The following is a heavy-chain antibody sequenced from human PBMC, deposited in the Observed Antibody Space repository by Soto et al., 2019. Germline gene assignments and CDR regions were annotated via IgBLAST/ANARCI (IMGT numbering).Heavy chain of an antibody. V-gene: IGHV1-18*01. CDR2: ISAYNGNT. CDR3: ARVGFWDYDSSGYYWFDP. CDR1: GYTFTSYG. Sequence: VQLVQSGAEVKKPGASVKVSCKASGYTFTSYGISWVRQAPGQGLEWMGWISAYNGNTNYAQKLQGRVTMTTDTXTXTXXVELRSLRSDDTAVYYCARVGFWDYDSSGYYWFDPWGQGTLVTVSS. D-gene: IGHD3-22*01. J-gene: IGHJ5*02.